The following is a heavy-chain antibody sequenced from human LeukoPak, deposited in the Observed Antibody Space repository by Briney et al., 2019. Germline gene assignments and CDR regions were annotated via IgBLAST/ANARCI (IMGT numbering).Heavy chain of an antibody. J-gene: IGHJ6*03. CDR2: ISYSGDST. CDR3: ARDYYYYMDV. Sequence: GGSLRLSCAASGFNLSNFAMHWVRQAPGKGLEWVTLISYSGDSTYYADSVKGRFTISRDNAKNSLYLQMNSLRAEDTAVYYCARDYYYYMDVWGKGTTVTVSS. V-gene: IGHV3-30*04. CDR1: GFNLSNFA.